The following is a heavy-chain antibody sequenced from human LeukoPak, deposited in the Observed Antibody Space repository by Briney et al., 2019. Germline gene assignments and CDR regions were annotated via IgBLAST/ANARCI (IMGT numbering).Heavy chain of an antibody. CDR3: ARDSTTVILYYYYYGMDV. Sequence: PGGSLRLSCAASGFTFSSYWMSWVRQAPGKGLEWVANIKQDGSEKYYVDSVKGRFTISRDNAKNSLYLRMNSLRAEDTAVYYCARDSTTVILYYYYYGMDVWGQGTTVTVSS. D-gene: IGHD4-11*01. V-gene: IGHV3-7*01. CDR1: GFTFSSYW. J-gene: IGHJ6*02. CDR2: IKQDGSEK.